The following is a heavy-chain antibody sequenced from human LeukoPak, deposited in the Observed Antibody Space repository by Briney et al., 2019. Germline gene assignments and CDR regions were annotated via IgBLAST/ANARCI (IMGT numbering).Heavy chain of an antibody. Sequence: GGSLRLSCAASGFDFDDYGMSWVRQAPGKGLQWVSNINWNGDRTAYGDSVKGRFTISRDNDKKFLYLQMNSLRAEDTALYYCARGLMSWGQGTLVTVSS. CDR3: ARGLMS. CDR2: INWNGDRT. J-gene: IGHJ4*02. CDR1: GFDFDDYG. V-gene: IGHV3-20*04. D-gene: IGHD3-10*02.